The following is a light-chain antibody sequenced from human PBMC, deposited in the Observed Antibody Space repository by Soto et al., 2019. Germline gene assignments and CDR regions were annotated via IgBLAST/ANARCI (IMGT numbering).Light chain of an antibody. CDR2: NTD. CDR3: VLYMGSGIWV. V-gene: IGLV8-61*01. J-gene: IGLJ3*02. CDR1: SGSVSSSYS. Sequence: QAVVTQEPSFSVSPGGTVTLTCGLSSGSVSSSYSPSWYQQTPGQAPRTLIYNTDTRSSGVPDRFSGSILGNKAALIITGAQADDESDYYCVLYMGSGIWVFGGGTKLTVL.